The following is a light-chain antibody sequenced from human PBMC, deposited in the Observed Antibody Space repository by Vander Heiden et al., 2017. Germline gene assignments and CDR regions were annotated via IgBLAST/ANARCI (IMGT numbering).Light chain of an antibody. V-gene: IGKV1-39*01. CDR3: QLSERNPQT. CDR1: QRIDSY. CDR2: AAT. J-gene: IGKJ2*01. Sequence: DIQMTQSPSSLSASVGDRVTITCRASQRIDSYLNWYQQKPGKAPKLLIYAATRLQSGVPSRFSGSGSGTDFTLTITRLLPEDFATYYCQLSERNPQTFVQGTKLEIK.